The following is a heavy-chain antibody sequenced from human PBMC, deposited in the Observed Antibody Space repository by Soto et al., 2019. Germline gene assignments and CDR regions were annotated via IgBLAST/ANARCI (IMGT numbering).Heavy chain of an antibody. CDR3: ARLDRGYSYDRPFDY. V-gene: IGHV5-51*01. Sequence: EVQLVQSGAEVKKPGESLKISCKGSGYSFTSYWIGWVREMPGKGLEWMGIIYPGDSDTRYGPSFQGQVSISADKSISTAYLQWSSLKASDTAMYYCARLDRGYSYDRPFDYWGQGALVTVSS. CDR2: IYPGDSDT. CDR1: GYSFTSYW. D-gene: IGHD5-18*01. J-gene: IGHJ4*02.